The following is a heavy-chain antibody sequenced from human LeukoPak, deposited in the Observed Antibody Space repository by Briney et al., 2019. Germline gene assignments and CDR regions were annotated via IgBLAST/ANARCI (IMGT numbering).Heavy chain of an antibody. V-gene: IGHV1-69*01. CDR2: IIPIFGTA. CDR1: GGTFSIYA. D-gene: IGHD5-18*01. J-gene: IGHJ4*02. CDR3: ARGQLWCDY. Sequence: GASVTVSCTASGGTFSIYAISWVRQAPGQGLEWMGGIIPIFGTANYAQKFQGRVTITADESTSTAYMELSSLRSEDTAVYYCARGQLWCDYWGQGTLVTVSS.